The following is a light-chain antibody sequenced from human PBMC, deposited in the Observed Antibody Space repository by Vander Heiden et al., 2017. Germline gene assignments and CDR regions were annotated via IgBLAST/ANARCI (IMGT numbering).Light chain of an antibody. CDR3: QSADSSGARGV. V-gene: IGLV3-25*03. CDR2: KDS. J-gene: IGLJ3*02. CDR1: ALPQQY. Sequence: SSELTPPPPVSVSTGPTARIPCPGDALPQQYAYWYQQKPGQAPALGTYKDSGRPSGIPERFSGSSSGTTVTLTISGVQSEDEADYYCQSADSSGARGVFGGGTKLTVL.